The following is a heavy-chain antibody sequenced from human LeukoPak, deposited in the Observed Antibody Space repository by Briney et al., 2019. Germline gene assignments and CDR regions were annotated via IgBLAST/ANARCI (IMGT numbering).Heavy chain of an antibody. D-gene: IGHD3-22*01. CDR1: GFTFSSYG. J-gene: IGHJ4*02. CDR3: AKDHRDYYDSSGYYH. V-gene: IGHV3-30*02. CDR2: IRYDGSNK. Sequence: GGSLRLSCAASGFTFSSYGMHWVRQAPGKGLEWVAFIRYDGSNKYYADSVKGRFTISRDNSKNTLYLQMNSLRAEDTAVYYCAKDHRDYYDSSGYYHWGQGTLVTVSS.